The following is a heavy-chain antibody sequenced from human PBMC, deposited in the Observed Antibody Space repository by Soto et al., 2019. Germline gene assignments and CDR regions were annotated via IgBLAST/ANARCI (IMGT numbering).Heavy chain of an antibody. V-gene: IGHV1-69*01. CDR3: AREEAAAATSGMDV. J-gene: IGHJ6*02. CDR2: IIPIFVTT. D-gene: IGHD6-13*01. Sequence: QVQLVQSGAEVKKPGYSVKVSCKASGGTFSTYGINWVRQAPGQGLEWMGGIIPIFVTTNYAQKFQGKFKITADESTGTVYMELSSLRSEDTAVYYCAREEAAAATSGMDVWGQGTTVTVSS. CDR1: GGTFSTYG.